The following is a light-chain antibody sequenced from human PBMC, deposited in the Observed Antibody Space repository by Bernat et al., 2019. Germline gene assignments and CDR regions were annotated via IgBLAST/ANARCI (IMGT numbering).Light chain of an antibody. CDR3: QQYDNLPLT. Sequence: DIQMTQSPSSLSASVGDRVTITCQASQDINIYLDWYQQKPEKAPKLLIYDASNLETGVPSRFSGGGSGTDFTFTISSLQPEDLATYFCQQYDNLPLTFGGGTKVEIK. V-gene: IGKV1-33*01. CDR2: DAS. J-gene: IGKJ4*01. CDR1: QDINIY.